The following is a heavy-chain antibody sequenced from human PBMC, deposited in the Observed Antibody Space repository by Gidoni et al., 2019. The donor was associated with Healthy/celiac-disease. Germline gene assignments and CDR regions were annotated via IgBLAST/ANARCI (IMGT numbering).Heavy chain of an antibody. Sequence: VQLVQSGSEVKQPGESLKISCKLSGYSFTSYCIGWVRQIHGKCLEWMGLIYPVYSDTRYIPSFQGQVTISADKSISTAYFQWSSLKASDTAMYYCASRGGFDAFDIWGQGTMVTVSS. CDR1: GYSFTSYC. CDR3: ASRGGFDAFDI. D-gene: IGHD3-16*01. V-gene: IGHV5-51*01. J-gene: IGHJ3*02. CDR2: IYPVYSDT.